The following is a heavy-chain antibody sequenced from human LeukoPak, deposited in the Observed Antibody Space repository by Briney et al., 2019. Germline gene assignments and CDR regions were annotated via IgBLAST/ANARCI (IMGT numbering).Heavy chain of an antibody. CDR3: ARDNPLGVAIGSSGTDV. V-gene: IGHV3-53*04. Sequence: GGSLRLSCAASGFTVSSSYISWFRQAPGKGLEWVSVIYAGGKTYYADSVKGRFTISRHSSENMVYFQMNSLRPGDTAVYYCARDNPLGVAIGSSGTDVWGQGTSVTVSS. CDR2: IYAGGKT. CDR1: GFTVSSSY. J-gene: IGHJ6*02. D-gene: IGHD3-10*01.